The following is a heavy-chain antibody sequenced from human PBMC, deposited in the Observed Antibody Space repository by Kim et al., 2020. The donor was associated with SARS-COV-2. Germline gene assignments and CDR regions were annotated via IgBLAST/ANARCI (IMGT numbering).Heavy chain of an antibody. Sequence: GGSLRLSCAASGFSFTTYAMSWVRQAPGKGLEWVSGISGSGGNTHYADSVKGRFTISRDNSKNMLYLKMNSLRAEDTAVYFCAKDPHYFYAMDVWGQGTTVTVSS. V-gene: IGHV3-23*01. J-gene: IGHJ6*02. CDR3: AKDPHYFYAMDV. CDR2: ISGSGGNT. CDR1: GFSFTTYA.